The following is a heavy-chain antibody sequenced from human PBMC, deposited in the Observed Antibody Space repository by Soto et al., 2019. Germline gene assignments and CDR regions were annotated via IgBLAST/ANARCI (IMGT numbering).Heavy chain of an antibody. J-gene: IGHJ4*02. D-gene: IGHD6-19*01. Sequence: PGGSLRLSCAASGFTFSSYWMHWVRQVPGKGLVWVSRIHFDGSTTHYADSVKGRFTISRDNAKNTLSLQMNSLRAEDTAVYYCARDAYISGYYQFDYWGQGTLVTVYS. CDR3: ARDAYISGYYQFDY. CDR2: IHFDGSTT. CDR1: GFTFSSYW. V-gene: IGHV3-74*01.